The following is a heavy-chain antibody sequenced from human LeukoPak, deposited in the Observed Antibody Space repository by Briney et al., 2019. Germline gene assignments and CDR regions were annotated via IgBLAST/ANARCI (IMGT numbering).Heavy chain of an antibody. Sequence: GSLRLSCAASGFTFSSYAMHWVRQAPGKGLEWVAVISYDGSNKYHADSVKGRFTISRDNSKNTPYLQMNSLRAEDTAVYYCARERSSVVTDPRGFDYWGQGTLVTVSS. D-gene: IGHD2-21*02. CDR1: GFTFSSYA. V-gene: IGHV3-30-3*01. CDR2: ISYDGSNK. CDR3: ARERSSVVTDPRGFDY. J-gene: IGHJ4*02.